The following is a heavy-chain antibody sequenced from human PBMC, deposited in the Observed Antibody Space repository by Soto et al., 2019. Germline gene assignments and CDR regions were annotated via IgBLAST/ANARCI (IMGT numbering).Heavy chain of an antibody. CDR2: ISGSGDST. Sequence: GGSLRLSCAASGFTLSSYGMTFSSYAMSWVRQAPGKGLEWVSTISGSGDSTYYADSVKGRFTISRDNSKNTLFVQMKSLRVDDTGVYYCVRDQAASGTSWAFDIWGQGTPVTVS. D-gene: IGHD1-26*01. CDR1: GFTLSSYGMTFSSYA. V-gene: IGHV3-23*01. CDR3: VRDQAASGTSWAFDI. J-gene: IGHJ3*02.